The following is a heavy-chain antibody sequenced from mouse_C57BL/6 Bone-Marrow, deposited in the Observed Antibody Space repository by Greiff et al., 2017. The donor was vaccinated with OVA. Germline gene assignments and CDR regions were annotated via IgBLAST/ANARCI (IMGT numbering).Heavy chain of an antibody. CDR1: GYAFSSSW. CDR2: IYPGDGDT. CDR3: AISGYVDY. D-gene: IGHD3-2*02. V-gene: IGHV1-82*01. J-gene: IGHJ2*01. Sequence: VKLQESGPELVKPGASVKISCKASGYAFSSSWMNWVKQRPGKGLEWIGRIYPGDGDTNYNGKFKGKATLTADKSSSTAYMQLSSLTSEDSAVYFCAISGYVDYWGQGTTLTVSS.